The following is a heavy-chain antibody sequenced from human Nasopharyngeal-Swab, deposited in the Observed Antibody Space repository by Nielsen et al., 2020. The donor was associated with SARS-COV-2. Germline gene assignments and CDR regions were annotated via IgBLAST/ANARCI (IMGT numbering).Heavy chain of an antibody. J-gene: IGHJ4*02. V-gene: IGHV4-39*01. CDR2: IYYSGST. CDR3: ATLPIQAGFRTVVTPSGY. Sequence: SETLSLTCTVSGGSISSSSYYWGWIRQPPGKGLEWIGSIYYSGSTYYNPSLKSRVTISVDTSKNQFSLKLSSVTAADTAVYYCATLPIQAGFRTVVTPSGYWGQGTLVTVSS. CDR1: GGSISSSSYY. D-gene: IGHD4-23*01.